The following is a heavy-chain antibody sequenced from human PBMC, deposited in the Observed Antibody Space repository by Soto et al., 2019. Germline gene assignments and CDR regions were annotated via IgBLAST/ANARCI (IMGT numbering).Heavy chain of an antibody. CDR1: DGSINSGDYS. CDR3: ARARTVGVEFWFDP. Sequence: SETLSLTCAVSDGSINSGDYSWNWIRQPPGKDLEWIGHIYQRGDTYYNPSLKSRVTISVDRSKNRFSLNLNSVTAADTAVYFCARARTVGVEFWFDPWGQGTLVTVSS. J-gene: IGHJ5*02. CDR2: IYQRGDT. D-gene: IGHD4-4*01. V-gene: IGHV4-30-2*01.